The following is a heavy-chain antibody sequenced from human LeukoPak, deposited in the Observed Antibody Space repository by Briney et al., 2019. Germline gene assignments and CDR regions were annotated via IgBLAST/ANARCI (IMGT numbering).Heavy chain of an antibody. D-gene: IGHD6-19*01. CDR1: GFTFSSYG. V-gene: IGHV3-30*02. Sequence: PGGSLRLSCAASGFTFSSYGMHWVRQAPGKGLEWVAFIRYDGSNKYYADSVKGRFTISRDNSKNTLYLQMNSLRAEDTAVYYCARYSSGWYQYNYFDYWGQGTLVTVSS. J-gene: IGHJ4*02. CDR3: ARYSSGWYQYNYFDY. CDR2: IRYDGSNK.